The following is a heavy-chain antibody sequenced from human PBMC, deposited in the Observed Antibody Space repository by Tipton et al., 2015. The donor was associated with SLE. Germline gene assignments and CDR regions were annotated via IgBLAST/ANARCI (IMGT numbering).Heavy chain of an antibody. J-gene: IGHJ4*02. Sequence: QSGAEVKKPGESLKISCKGSGYSFTSYWIGWVRQMPGKGLEWMGIIYPGDSDTRYSPSFQGQVTISADKSISTAYLQWSSLKASDTAMYYCARHGVDWGLIWDFDYWGQGTLVTVSS. CDR1: GYSFTSYW. CDR3: ARHGVDWGLIWDFDY. D-gene: IGHD7-27*01. V-gene: IGHV5-51*01. CDR2: IYPGDSDT.